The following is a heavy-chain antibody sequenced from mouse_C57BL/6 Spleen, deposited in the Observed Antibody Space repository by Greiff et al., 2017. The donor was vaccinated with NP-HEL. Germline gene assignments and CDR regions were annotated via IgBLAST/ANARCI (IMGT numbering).Heavy chain of an antibody. CDR2: IYPGSGST. D-gene: IGHD2-3*01. V-gene: IGHV1-55*01. Sequence: VQLQQPGAELVKPGASVKMSCKASGYTFTSYWITWVKQRPGQGLEWIGDIYPGSGSTNYNEKFKSKATLTVDTSSSTAYMQLSSLTSEDSAVYYCARFDGYLYYFDYWGQGTTLTVSS. CDR1: GYTFTSYW. J-gene: IGHJ2*01. CDR3: ARFDGYLYYFDY.